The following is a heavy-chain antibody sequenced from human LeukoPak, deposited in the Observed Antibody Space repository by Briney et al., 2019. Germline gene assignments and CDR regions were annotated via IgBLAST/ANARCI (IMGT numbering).Heavy chain of an antibody. V-gene: IGHV1-69*02. CDR3: ARGGAIVVVPAAELRFDP. D-gene: IGHD2-2*01. CDR2: IIPILGIA. CDR1: GGTFSSYT. Sequence: VASVKVSCKASGGTFSSYTINWVRQAPGQGLERMGRIIPILGIANYAQKFQGRVTITADKSTSTAYMELSSLRSEDTAVYYCARGGAIVVVPAAELRFDPWGQGTLVTVSS. J-gene: IGHJ5*02.